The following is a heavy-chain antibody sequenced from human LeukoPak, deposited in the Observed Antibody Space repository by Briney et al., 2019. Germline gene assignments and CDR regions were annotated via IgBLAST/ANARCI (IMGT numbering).Heavy chain of an antibody. J-gene: IGHJ1*01. Sequence: PSETLSLTCTVAGFSISKGFYWGWVRQPPGKGLEFIAIIYYDGTSHYNPSLESRATVSVDTSRNQFSLKLTSVTAADTAVYYCARDVSWDESFQRWGQGTLVTVSS. V-gene: IGHV4-38-2*02. D-gene: IGHD1-26*01. CDR2: IYYDGTS. CDR3: ARDVSWDESFQR. CDR1: GFSISKGFY.